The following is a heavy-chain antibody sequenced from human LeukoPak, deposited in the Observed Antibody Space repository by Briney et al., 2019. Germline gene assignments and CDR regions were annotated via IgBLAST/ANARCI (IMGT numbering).Heavy chain of an antibody. V-gene: IGHV3-74*01. J-gene: IGHJ3*02. CDR1: GFTFSSYS. CDR2: INSDGSST. CDR3: ARESRQWLVRSAFDI. Sequence: GGSLRLSCAASGFTFSSYSMNWVRQAPGKGLVWVSRINSDGSSTSYADSVKGRFTISRDNAKNTLYLQMNSLRAEDTAVYYCARESRQWLVRSAFDIWGQGTMVTVSS. D-gene: IGHD6-19*01.